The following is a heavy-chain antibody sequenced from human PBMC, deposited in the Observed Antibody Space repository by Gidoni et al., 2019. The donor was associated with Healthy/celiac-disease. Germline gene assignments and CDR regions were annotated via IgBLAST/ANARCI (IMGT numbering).Heavy chain of an antibody. CDR3: ARGYYYGSGSTHFFYYYYGMDV. V-gene: IGHV4-34*01. CDR2: INHSGST. CDR1: GGSFSGYY. D-gene: IGHD3-10*01. J-gene: IGHJ6*02. Sequence: QVQLQQRGAGLLKPSETLSLTCAVYGGSFSGYYWSWTRQPPGKGLEWIGEINHSGSTNYNPSLKSRVTISVDTSKNQFSLKLSSVTAADTAVYYCARGYYYGSGSTHFFYYYYGMDVWGQGTTVTVSS.